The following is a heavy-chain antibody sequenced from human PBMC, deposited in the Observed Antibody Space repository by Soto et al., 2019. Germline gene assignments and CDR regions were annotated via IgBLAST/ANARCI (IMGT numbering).Heavy chain of an antibody. D-gene: IGHD5-18*01. CDR2: ISWNSGNI. Sequence: SLRLSCAASGFTFDDYAMHWVRQVLGKGLEWVSSISWNSGNIGYADSVKGRFTTSRDNAKNSLYLQMSSLRPEDTALYYCVRSKGGYSYGTPFDYWGQGTLVTVSS. CDR3: VRSKGGYSYGTPFDY. J-gene: IGHJ4*02. CDR1: GFTFDDYA. V-gene: IGHV3-9*01.